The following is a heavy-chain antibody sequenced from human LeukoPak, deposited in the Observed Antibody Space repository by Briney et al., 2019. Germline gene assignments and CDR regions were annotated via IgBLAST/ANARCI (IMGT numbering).Heavy chain of an antibody. D-gene: IGHD3-22*01. CDR3: AKSLGSSGPKSFDY. CDR1: GFTFSSYG. Sequence: PGGSLRLSCAASGFTFSSYGMHWVRQAPGKGLEWVAVISYDGSNKYYADSVKGRFTISRDNSKNTLYLQMNSLRAEDAAVYYCAKSLGSSGPKSFDYWGRGTLVTVSS. V-gene: IGHV3-30*18. CDR2: ISYDGSNK. J-gene: IGHJ4*02.